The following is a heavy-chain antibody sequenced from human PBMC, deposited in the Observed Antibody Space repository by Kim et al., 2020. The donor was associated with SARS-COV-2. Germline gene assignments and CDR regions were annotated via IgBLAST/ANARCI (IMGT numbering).Heavy chain of an antibody. CDR3: AKGRVSGTYSPFDY. D-gene: IGHD3-10*01. J-gene: IGHJ4*02. Sequence: GGSLRLSCAASGLTLNSYAMSWVRLAPGKGLEWVSGISGSGGSTYYADSVKGRFTISRDNSKNTLYLQMNSLRAEDTAVYYCAKGRVSGTYSPFDYWGRGTLVTVSS. V-gene: IGHV3-23*01. CDR1: GLTLNSYA. CDR2: ISGSGGST.